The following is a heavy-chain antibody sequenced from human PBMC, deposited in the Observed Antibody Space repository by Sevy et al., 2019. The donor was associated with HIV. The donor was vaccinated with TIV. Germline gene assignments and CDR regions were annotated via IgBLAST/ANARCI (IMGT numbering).Heavy chain of an antibody. D-gene: IGHD6-19*01. CDR2: ISSSSYTI. Sequence: GGSLRLSCSASEFTFSSYAMSWVRQAPGKGLEWVSYISSSSYTIYYADSVKGRFTISRDNAKNSLYLQMNSLRAEDTAVYYCARAPPYSSGWYGIDYWGQGTLVTVSS. J-gene: IGHJ4*02. CDR3: ARAPPYSSGWYGIDY. CDR1: EFTFSSYA. V-gene: IGHV3-48*01.